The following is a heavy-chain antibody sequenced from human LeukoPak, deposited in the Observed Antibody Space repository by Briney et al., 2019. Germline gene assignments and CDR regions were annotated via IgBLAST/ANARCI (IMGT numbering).Heavy chain of an antibody. V-gene: IGHV3-53*01. CDR2: LYSDGNT. CDR3: ARGEEPLATNTLAY. CDR1: GFTVITND. Sequence: PRRSLCPSCAASGFTVITNDMTWVRQAPGKGLEWVSVLYSDGNTKYADSVQGRFTISRDNSKNTLYLEMNSLSPDDTAVYYCARGEEPLATNTLAYCGQGTLVTVSS. J-gene: IGHJ4*02. D-gene: IGHD1-14*01.